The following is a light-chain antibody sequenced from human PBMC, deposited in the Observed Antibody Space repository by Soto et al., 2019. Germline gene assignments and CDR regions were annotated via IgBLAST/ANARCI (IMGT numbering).Light chain of an antibody. CDR3: QQYNKWPLT. V-gene: IGKV3-15*01. CDR2: HAS. CDR1: QSVSNN. J-gene: IGKJ4*02. Sequence: EIVMTQSPATLSVSPGERATLSCRASQSVSNNLAWYQQKPGQAPRLLIYHASTGATDIPDRFSGSGSGTEFALTISSLQSEDFAVYYCQQYNKWPLTFGGGTKVEIK.